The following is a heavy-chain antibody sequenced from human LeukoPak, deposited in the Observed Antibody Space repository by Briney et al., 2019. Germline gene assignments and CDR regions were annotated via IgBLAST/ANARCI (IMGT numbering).Heavy chain of an antibody. D-gene: IGHD1-26*01. CDR1: GGSICSYY. CDR3: ARASGSYWVYYFDY. Sequence: SETLSLTCTVSGGSICSYYWSWIREPPGKGVEWIGYIYYSGSTNYNPSLKSRVTISVDTSKNQFSLKLSSVTAADTAVYYCARASGSYWVYYFDYWGQGTLVTVSS. CDR2: IYYSGST. V-gene: IGHV4-59*12. J-gene: IGHJ4*02.